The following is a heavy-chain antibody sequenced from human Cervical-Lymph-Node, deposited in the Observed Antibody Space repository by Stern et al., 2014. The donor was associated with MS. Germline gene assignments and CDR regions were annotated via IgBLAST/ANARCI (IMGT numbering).Heavy chain of an antibody. Sequence: EVQLVESGGGLVKPGGSLRLSCAASGFTFRTYSMNWVRQAPGKGLEWVSTIGVGTTNIYYADSVKGRFTTSRDDATNSLYLQMNSLRTEDTAVYYCARDQWKTPFDPWGQGTLVTVSS. CDR2: IGVGTTNI. J-gene: IGHJ5*02. CDR3: ARDQWKTPFDP. V-gene: IGHV3-21*01. CDR1: GFTFRTYS. D-gene: IGHD4-23*01.